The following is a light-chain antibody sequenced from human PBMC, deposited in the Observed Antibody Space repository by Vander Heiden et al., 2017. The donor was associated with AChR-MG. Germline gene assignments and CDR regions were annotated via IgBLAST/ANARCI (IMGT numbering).Light chain of an antibody. CDR2: DAS. Sequence: DIVLTQSPGTLSLSPGERATLPCRASQSVSSTYLDWYQQKPGQPPRLLIYDASSRATGIPDRFSGSGSGTDFTLTISRLEAEDFAVYYCQQDGRSLTFGGGTKVEIK. CDR1: QSVSSTY. V-gene: IGKV3-20*01. J-gene: IGKJ4*01. CDR3: QQDGRSLT.